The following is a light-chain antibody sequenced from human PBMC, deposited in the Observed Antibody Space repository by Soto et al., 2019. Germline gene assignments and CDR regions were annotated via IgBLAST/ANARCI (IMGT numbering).Light chain of an antibody. V-gene: IGKV3-20*01. Sequence: EIVMTQSPATLSLSPGERSTLAFSSSQSVSSSYLAWYQQKPGQAPRLLIYDASSRATGIPDRFSGSGSGTDFTLTISRLEPEDFAVYYCQQYGSSAWTFGQGTKVDI. CDR3: QQYGSSAWT. CDR2: DAS. CDR1: QSVSSSY. J-gene: IGKJ1*01.